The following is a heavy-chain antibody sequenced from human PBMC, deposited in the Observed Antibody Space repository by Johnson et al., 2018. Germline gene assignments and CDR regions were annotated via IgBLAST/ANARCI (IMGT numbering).Heavy chain of an antibody. CDR3: AKDMCIRYYDSSGYWVAAFDI. J-gene: IGHJ3*02. Sequence: VQLVESGGGLVQPGRSLRLSCAASGFTFDDYAMHWVRQAPGKGLEWVSGIRWNSGRIGYADSVKGRFTISRDNANNSLYLQKNRLRAEDTVLYYCAKDMCIRYYDSSGYWVAAFDIWGQGTMVTVSS. D-gene: IGHD3-22*01. CDR2: IRWNSGRI. CDR1: GFTFDDYA. V-gene: IGHV3-9*01.